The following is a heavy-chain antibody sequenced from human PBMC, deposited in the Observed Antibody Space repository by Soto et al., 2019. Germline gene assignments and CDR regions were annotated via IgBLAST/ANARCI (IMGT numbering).Heavy chain of an antibody. Sequence: QVQLLESGGGLVKPGGSLRLSCEGSKFTVSAYYMAWIRQAPGKGLEWISYISGNSRDTNYADSVKGRFTISRDNAKNSLYLQMNSLTVEDTAVYFCATGQQVRMADIWGQGTMVTVSS. CDR1: KFTVSAYY. D-gene: IGHD6-13*01. CDR2: ISGNSRDT. CDR3: ATGQQVRMADI. J-gene: IGHJ3*02. V-gene: IGHV3-11*03.